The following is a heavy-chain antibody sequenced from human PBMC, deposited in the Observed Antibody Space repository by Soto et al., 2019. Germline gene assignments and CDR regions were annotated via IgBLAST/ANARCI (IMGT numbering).Heavy chain of an antibody. CDR1: GFTFSSYS. D-gene: IGHD3-3*01. Sequence: GGSLRLSCAASGFTFSSYSMNWVRQAPGKGLEWVSYISSSSSTIYYADSVKGRFTISRDNAKNSLYLQMNSLRAEDTAVYYCARDLGRARYGMDVWGQGTTVTVSS. J-gene: IGHJ6*02. V-gene: IGHV3-48*01. CDR2: ISSSSSTI. CDR3: ARDLGRARYGMDV.